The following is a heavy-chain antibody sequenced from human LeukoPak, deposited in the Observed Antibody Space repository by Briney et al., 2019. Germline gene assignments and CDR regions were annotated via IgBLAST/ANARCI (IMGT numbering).Heavy chain of an antibody. CDR2: IKEDGSEK. J-gene: IGHJ4*02. Sequence: GGSLRLSCAASGFTFSSYWMSWVRQAPGKGPEWVANIKEDGSEKYYVDSVKGRFTISRDNAKNSLSLQMNSLRAEDTAVYYCARPYLDFWSVGYWGQGTLVTVSS. V-gene: IGHV3-7*01. D-gene: IGHD3-3*01. CDR1: GFTFSSYW. CDR3: ARPYLDFWSVGY.